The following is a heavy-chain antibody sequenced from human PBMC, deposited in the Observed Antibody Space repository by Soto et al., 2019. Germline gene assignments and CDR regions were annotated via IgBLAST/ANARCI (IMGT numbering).Heavy chain of an antibody. Sequence: EVQLVESGGGLVQPGGSLRLSCAASGFTFSSYSMNWVRQAPGKGLEWVSYISSSSSTIYYADSVKGRFTISRDNAKNSLYLQMNSLRDEDTAVYYCARDGDILTGYYIMAWFYYYGMDVWGQGTTVTVSS. CDR3: ARDGDILTGYYIMAWFYYYGMDV. J-gene: IGHJ6*02. V-gene: IGHV3-48*02. D-gene: IGHD3-9*01. CDR1: GFTFSSYS. CDR2: ISSSSSTI.